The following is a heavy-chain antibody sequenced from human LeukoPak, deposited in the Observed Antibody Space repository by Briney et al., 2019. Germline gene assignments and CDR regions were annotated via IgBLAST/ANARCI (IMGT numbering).Heavy chain of an antibody. Sequence: GGSLRLSSAASGFTFSSYGMHWVRQAPGKGLEWVAVISYDGSNKYYADSVKGRFTISRDNSKNTLYLQMNSLRPEDTAVYFCAKERHYGSGSYSDYWGQGTLVTVSS. J-gene: IGHJ4*02. V-gene: IGHV3-30*18. CDR1: GFTFSSYG. CDR2: ISYDGSNK. D-gene: IGHD3-10*01. CDR3: AKERHYGSGSYSDY.